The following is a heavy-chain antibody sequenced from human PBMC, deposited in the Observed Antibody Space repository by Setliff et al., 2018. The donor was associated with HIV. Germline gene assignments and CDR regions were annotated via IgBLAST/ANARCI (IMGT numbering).Heavy chain of an antibody. CDR3: VRQGLTMNRGVPAPILYYFDY. D-gene: IGHD3-10*01. J-gene: IGHJ4*02. CDR1: GGSLSGYH. CDR2: FYKSGST. Sequence: SETLSLTCSVSGGSLSGYHWSWIRQPPGKGLEWIGYFYKSGSTNSGPSFKSRVSMSGDTSKNQLSLKVTSVTAADTAVYYCVRQGLTMNRGVPAPILYYFDYWGQGILVTVSS. V-gene: IGHV4-59*08.